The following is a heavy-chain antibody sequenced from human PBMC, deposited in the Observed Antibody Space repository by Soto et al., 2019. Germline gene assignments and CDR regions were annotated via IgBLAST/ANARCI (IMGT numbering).Heavy chain of an antibody. CDR3: VRVYTVSGDY. CDR2: INGDGSTT. V-gene: IGHV3-74*01. Sequence: WGSLRLSCAASGFTFSSYWMHWVRQAPGKGLVWVSRINGDGSTTTYADSVKGRFTISRDNAKNTLYLQMNRLRAEDTAVYYCVRVYTVSGDYWGQGTLVTVSS. J-gene: IGHJ4*02. D-gene: IGHD6-19*01. CDR1: GFTFSSYW.